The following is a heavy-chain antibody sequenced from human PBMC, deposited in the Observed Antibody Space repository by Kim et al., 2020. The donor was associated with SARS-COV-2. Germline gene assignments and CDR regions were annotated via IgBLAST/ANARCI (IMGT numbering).Heavy chain of an antibody. CDR3: AKILSVISSTPTFDY. V-gene: IGHV3-30*18. CDR1: GFTFSSYG. Sequence: GGSLRLSCAASGFTFSSYGMHWVRQAPGKGLEWVAVISYDGSNKYYADSVKGRFTISRDNSKNTLYLQMNSLRAEDTAVYYYAKILSVISSTPTFDYWGQGTLVTVSS. J-gene: IGHJ4*02. CDR2: ISYDGSNK. D-gene: IGHD3-16*02.